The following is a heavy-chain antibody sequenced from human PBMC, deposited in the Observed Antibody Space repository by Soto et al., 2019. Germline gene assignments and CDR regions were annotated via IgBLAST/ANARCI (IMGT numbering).Heavy chain of an antibody. CDR2: ISAYNGNT. CDR1: GYTFTSYG. Sequence: QVQLVQSGAEVKKPGASVKVSCKASGYTFTSYGISWVRQAPGEGLEWMGWISAYNGNTKYAQKLQGRVTMTTDTPTGTAYMELRRLRSDDTAVYYCAREPNYFDYWGQGTLVTVSS. V-gene: IGHV1-18*01. J-gene: IGHJ4*02. CDR3: AREPNYFDY.